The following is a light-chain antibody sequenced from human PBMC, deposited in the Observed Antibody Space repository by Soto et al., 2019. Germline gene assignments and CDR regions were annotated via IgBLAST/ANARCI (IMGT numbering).Light chain of an antibody. V-gene: IGKV3D-20*02. CDR2: GAS. J-gene: IGKJ5*01. CDR1: QSVSSSY. Sequence: EILLTQSPGTLSLSPGERATLSWGASQSVSSSYLAWYQQKPRQAPRLLIYGASSRATGIPDSFSGSGSGTDITLPISSLQTQDFAAYYCQQRSNWPPITFGHGTRLEIK. CDR3: QQRSNWPPIT.